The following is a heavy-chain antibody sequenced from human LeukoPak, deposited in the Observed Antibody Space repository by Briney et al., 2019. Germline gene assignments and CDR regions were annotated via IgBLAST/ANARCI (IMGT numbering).Heavy chain of an antibody. CDR1: GYTFTAYY. Sequence: ASVKVSCKASGYTFTAYYMHWVRQAPGQGLEWMSRINPNSGDTNYAQKFQGRVTMTRDTSISTAYMELSRLRSDDTAVYYCAREGSGWYYFDYWGQGTLVTVSS. D-gene: IGHD6-19*01. J-gene: IGHJ4*02. CDR3: AREGSGWYYFDY. V-gene: IGHV1-2*06. CDR2: INPNSGDT.